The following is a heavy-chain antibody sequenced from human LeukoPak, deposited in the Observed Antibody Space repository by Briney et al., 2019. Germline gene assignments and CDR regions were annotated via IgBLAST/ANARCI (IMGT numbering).Heavy chain of an antibody. J-gene: IGHJ4*02. D-gene: IGHD4-4*01. CDR3: ASXXXTTEY. V-gene: IGHV3-74*01. CDR1: GFTFSTYW. CDR2: INSDGTTT. Sequence: GGSLRLSCAASGFTFSTYWMHWVRQGPGKGLVWVSRINSDGTTTDYADSVKGRFTISRDNAKNTLYLQMSSLRAEDTAVYYCASXXXTTEYWGQGTLVTVSS.